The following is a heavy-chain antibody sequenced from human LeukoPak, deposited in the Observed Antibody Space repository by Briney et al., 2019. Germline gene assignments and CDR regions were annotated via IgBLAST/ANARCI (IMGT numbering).Heavy chain of an antibody. CDR2: INPNSGGT. V-gene: IGHV1-2*04. D-gene: IGHD2-2*01. CDR1: GYTFTGYY. J-gene: IGHJ3*02. Sequence: ASVKVSCKASGYTFTGYYMHWERQAPGQGLEWMGWINPNSGGTNYAQKFQGWVTMTRDTSISTAYMELSRLRSDDTAVYYCAREPDCSSTSCYDSSAFDIWGQGTMVTVSS. CDR3: AREPDCSSTSCYDSSAFDI.